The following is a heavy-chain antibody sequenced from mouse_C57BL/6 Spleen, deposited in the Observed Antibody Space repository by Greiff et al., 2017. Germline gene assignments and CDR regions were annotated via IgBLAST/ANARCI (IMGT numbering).Heavy chain of an antibody. J-gene: IGHJ2*01. CDR2: ILPGSGST. Sequence: VKLVESGAELMKPGASVKLSCKATGYTFTGYWIEWVKQRPGHGLEWIGEILPGSGSTNYNEKFKGKATFTADTSSNTAYMQLSSLTTEDSAIYYSARGPSIYYYGSSYDYWGQGTTLTVSS. CDR3: ARGPSIYYYGSSYDY. D-gene: IGHD1-1*01. V-gene: IGHV1-9*01. CDR1: GYTFTGYW.